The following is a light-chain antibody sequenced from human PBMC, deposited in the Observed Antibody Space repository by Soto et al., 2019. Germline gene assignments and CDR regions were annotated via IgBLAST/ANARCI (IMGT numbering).Light chain of an antibody. V-gene: IGKV1-27*01. Sequence: DIQMTQSPSSLSASVGDRVTITCRASQAINTYLAWYQQKPGKVPTLLISAASTLQSGVPSRFSGSGSGTDFTLTISSLQTEEVATYYCQEFNAVPTFGGGTKVEI. J-gene: IGKJ4*01. CDR3: QEFNAVPT. CDR1: QAINTY. CDR2: AAS.